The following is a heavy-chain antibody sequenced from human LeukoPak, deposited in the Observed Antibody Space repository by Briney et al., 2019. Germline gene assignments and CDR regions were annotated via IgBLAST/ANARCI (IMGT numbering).Heavy chain of an antibody. D-gene: IGHD1-26*01. CDR1: GGSISSYY. CDR2: IYYSGST. CDR3: ARTTYYSGSYWRWFDP. Sequence: PSETLSLTCTVSGGSISSYYWSWIRQPPGKGLEWIGYIYYSGSTNYNPSLKGRVTISVDTSKNQFSLKLSSVTAADTAVYYCARTTYYSGSYWRWFDPWGQGTLVTVSS. J-gene: IGHJ5*02. V-gene: IGHV4-59*08.